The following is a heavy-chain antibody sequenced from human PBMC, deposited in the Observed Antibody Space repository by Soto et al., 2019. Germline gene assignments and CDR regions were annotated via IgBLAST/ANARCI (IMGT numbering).Heavy chain of an antibody. CDR1: GGSVSSYW. CDR3: ARGPGASDYYFDY. V-gene: IGHV4-59*02. J-gene: IGHJ4*02. Sequence: SETLSLTCSVSGGSVSSYWWSWMRQPPGKGLEWIGYIYYTGSTNYSPSLKGRVTISLDASKSQFSLKLTSVTAADTAVYYCARGPGASDYYFDYWAREPWSPSPQ. CDR2: IYYTGST. D-gene: IGHD3-10*01.